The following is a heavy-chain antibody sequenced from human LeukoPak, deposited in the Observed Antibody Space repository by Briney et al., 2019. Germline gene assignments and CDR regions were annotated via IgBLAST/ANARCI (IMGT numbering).Heavy chain of an antibody. Sequence: GGSLRLSCAASGFTFSSYGMHWVRQAPGKGLEWVAVIWYDGSNKYYADSVKGRFTISRDNSKNTLYLQMNSLRAEDTAVYYCAKDETGANFDYWGQGTLVTVSS. CDR2: IWYDGSNK. D-gene: IGHD1-26*01. V-gene: IGHV3-30*02. CDR3: AKDETGANFDY. CDR1: GFTFSSYG. J-gene: IGHJ4*02.